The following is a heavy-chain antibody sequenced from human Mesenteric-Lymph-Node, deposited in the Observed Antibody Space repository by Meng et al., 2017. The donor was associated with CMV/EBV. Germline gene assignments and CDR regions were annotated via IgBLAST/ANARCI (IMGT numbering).Heavy chain of an antibody. D-gene: IGHD3-3*01. CDR2: IIPIFGTA. CDR1: GGTFSSYA. Sequence: SVKVSCKASGGTFSSYAISWVRQAPGQGLEWMGGIIPIFGTANYAQKFQGRVTITTDESTSTAYMELSSLRSEDTAMYYCARQFTNSAPLDYWGHGTLVTVSS. CDR3: ARQFTNSAPLDY. V-gene: IGHV1-69*05. J-gene: IGHJ4*01.